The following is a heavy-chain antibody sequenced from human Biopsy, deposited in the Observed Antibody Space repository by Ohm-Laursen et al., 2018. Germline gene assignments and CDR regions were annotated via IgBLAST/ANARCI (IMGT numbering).Heavy chain of an antibody. V-gene: IGHV4-4*07. CDR3: ARGTGKYYVYGAFDI. Sequence: GTLSLTCAVSGDSISNDYWSWIRQSAGQGLEWIGRIHTSGSTNHNLSLKSRVTMSVDTSKNQFSLKLRSVTAADAAVYYCARGTGKYYVYGAFDIWGQGTMVTVSS. CDR2: IHTSGST. D-gene: IGHD3/OR15-3a*01. J-gene: IGHJ3*02. CDR1: GDSISNDY.